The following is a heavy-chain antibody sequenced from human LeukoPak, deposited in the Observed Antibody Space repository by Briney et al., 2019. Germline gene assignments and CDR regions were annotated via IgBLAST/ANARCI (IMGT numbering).Heavy chain of an antibody. CDR2: VYTSGET. CDR3: ARGLGVITPENWFDP. V-gene: IGHV4-4*07. J-gene: IGHJ5*02. CDR1: GSSISSYD. D-gene: IGHD3-10*01. Sequence: SETLSLTCTVSGSSISSYDWSWLRQPAGKALEWIGRVYTSGETNYNPSLKSRVTMSVDTSKNQFSLKLSSVTAADTAVYYCARGLGVITPENWFDPWGQGTLVTVSS.